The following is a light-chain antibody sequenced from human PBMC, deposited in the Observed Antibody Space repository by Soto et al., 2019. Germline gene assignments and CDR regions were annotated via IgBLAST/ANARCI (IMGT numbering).Light chain of an antibody. V-gene: IGKV3-20*01. CDR3: QQYDRPPLT. J-gene: IGKJ4*01. CDR1: QSISSVY. Sequence: EIVLTQSPGTLSLSPGERGTLSCRASQSISSVYVAWYQQKPGQAPRLVLYGASKRATGIPDRFSGSGSGTDFTLTISRLEPEDFAVYYCQQYDRPPLTFGGGTKVEIK. CDR2: GAS.